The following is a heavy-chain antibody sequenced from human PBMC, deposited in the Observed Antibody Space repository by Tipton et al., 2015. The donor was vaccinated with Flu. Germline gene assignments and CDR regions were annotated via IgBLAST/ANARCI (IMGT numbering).Heavy chain of an antibody. CDR3: VRHYYASSGSHPPPLDY. D-gene: IGHD3-22*01. V-gene: IGHV5-51*01. J-gene: IGHJ4*02. Sequence: QLVQSGAEVKKPGASVKVSCKASGYSFTSYWIGWVRQVPGKGLEWMGIIYPVDSDTRYSPSFQGQVTISADKSISTAYVQWNSLRASDTAMYYCVRHYYASSGSHPPPLDYWGQGPLVPFSS. CDR1: GYSFTSYW. CDR2: IYPVDSDT.